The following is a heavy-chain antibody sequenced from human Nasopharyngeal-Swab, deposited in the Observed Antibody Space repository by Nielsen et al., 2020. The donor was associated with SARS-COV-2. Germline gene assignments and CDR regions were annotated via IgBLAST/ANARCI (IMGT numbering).Heavy chain of an antibody. CDR2: IGAGGNT. J-gene: IGHJ4*02. CDR1: GFTFSSSA. Sequence: GGSLRLSCVASGFTFSSSAISWVRQAPGMGLEWVSVIGAGGNTIYADSVKGRFTISRDNSKNTVYLQMNSLRAEDTAVYYCADPPFSEYWGQGTLVTVSS. CDR3: ADPPFSEY. V-gene: IGHV3-23*01.